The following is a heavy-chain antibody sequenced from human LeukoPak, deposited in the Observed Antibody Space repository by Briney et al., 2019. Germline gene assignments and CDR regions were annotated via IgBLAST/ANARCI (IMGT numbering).Heavy chain of an antibody. CDR3: VRQNNFAYEN. D-gene: IGHD1-1*01. Sequence: GGSLRLSCAASGFTVSSNYMSWVRQAPGKGLVWASRINSDGSNTIYADSVKGRFTISRDNAKSTLLLQMSSLRAEDTAVYYCVRQNNFAYENWGQGTLVTVSS. J-gene: IGHJ4*02. V-gene: IGHV3-74*01. CDR1: GFTVSSNY. CDR2: INSDGSNT.